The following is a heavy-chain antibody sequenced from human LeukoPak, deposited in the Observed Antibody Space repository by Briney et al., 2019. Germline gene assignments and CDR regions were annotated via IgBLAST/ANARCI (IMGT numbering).Heavy chain of an antibody. CDR2: IYYSGNT. CDR1: GVSISSSNSY. Sequence: PSETLSLTCTVSGVSISSSNSYWGWIRQPPGKGLEWIGSIYYSGNTYYNASLKSQVSISIDTSKNQFSLRLTSVTAADTAVYYCARGNRRSRYGDPRPLDYWGQGTLVTVSS. V-gene: IGHV4-39*01. D-gene: IGHD4-17*01. J-gene: IGHJ4*02. CDR3: ARGNRRSRYGDPRPLDY.